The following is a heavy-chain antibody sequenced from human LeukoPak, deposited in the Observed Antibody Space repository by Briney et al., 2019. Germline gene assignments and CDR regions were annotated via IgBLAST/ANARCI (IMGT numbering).Heavy chain of an antibody. Sequence: PSETLSLTCAVYGGSFSSYYWSWIRQRPGKGLEWIGYIYYSGSTNYNPSVKSRVTISVDTSKNQFSLKLSSVTAPDTAVYYCARQGVGDWANWFDPWGQGTLVTVSS. CDR1: GGSFSSYY. CDR2: IYYSGST. CDR3: ARQGVGDWANWFDP. V-gene: IGHV4-59*08. J-gene: IGHJ5*02. D-gene: IGHD3/OR15-3a*01.